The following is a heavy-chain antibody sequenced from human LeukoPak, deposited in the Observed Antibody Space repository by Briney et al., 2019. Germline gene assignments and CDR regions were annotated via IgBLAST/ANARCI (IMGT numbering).Heavy chain of an antibody. Sequence: PSETLSLTCTVSGGSISSSSYYWGWIRQPPGKGLEWIGSIYYSGSTYYNPSLKSRVTISVDTSKNQFSLKLSSVTAADTAVYYCAREETFYYDSSGFDYWGQGTLVTVSS. V-gene: IGHV4-39*07. CDR3: AREETFYYDSSGFDY. J-gene: IGHJ4*02. CDR1: GGSISSSSYY. CDR2: IYYSGST. D-gene: IGHD3-22*01.